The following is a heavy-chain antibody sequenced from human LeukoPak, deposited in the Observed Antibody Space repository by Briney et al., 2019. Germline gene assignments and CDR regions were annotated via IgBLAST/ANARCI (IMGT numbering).Heavy chain of an antibody. V-gene: IGHV3-74*01. Sequence: GGSLRLSCAASGFTFSSYWMHWVRQAPGKGLVWVSRINTDGSNTSYADSVKGRFTISRDSAKNTLYLQTNSLRVEDTAVYYCAREAGYSYGYWGQGTPVTVSA. CDR3: AREAGYSYGY. CDR1: GFTFSSYW. J-gene: IGHJ4*02. CDR2: INTDGSNT. D-gene: IGHD5-18*01.